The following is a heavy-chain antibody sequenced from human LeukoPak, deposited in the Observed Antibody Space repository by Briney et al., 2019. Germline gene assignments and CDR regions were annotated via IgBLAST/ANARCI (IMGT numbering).Heavy chain of an antibody. CDR1: GFTFNDYY. J-gene: IGHJ4*02. D-gene: IGHD3-10*01. CDR3: ARVRSSGSPLDY. CDR2: ISKSSSST. Sequence: GGSLRLSCAASGFTFNDYYMSWIRQAPGEGLEWVSYISKSSSSTNYADSVKGRFSISRDDAKNSLYLQLNSLTVEDTAVYYCARVRSSGSPLDYWGQGTLVTVSS. V-gene: IGHV3-11*05.